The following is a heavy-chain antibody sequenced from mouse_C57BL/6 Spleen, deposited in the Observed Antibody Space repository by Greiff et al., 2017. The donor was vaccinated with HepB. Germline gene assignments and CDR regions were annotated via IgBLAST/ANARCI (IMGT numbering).Heavy chain of an antibody. CDR2: IYPGSGNT. CDR1: GYTFTDYY. Sequence: QVHVKQSGPELVKPGASVKISCKASGYTFTDYYINWVKQRPGQGLEWIGWIYPGSGNTKYNEKFKGKATLTVDTSSSTAYMQLSHLSSEDSAVYFCARWGTLSNYYAMDYWGQGTSVTVSS. J-gene: IGHJ4*01. V-gene: IGHV1-84*01. CDR3: ARWGTLSNYYAMDY. D-gene: IGHD3-3*01.